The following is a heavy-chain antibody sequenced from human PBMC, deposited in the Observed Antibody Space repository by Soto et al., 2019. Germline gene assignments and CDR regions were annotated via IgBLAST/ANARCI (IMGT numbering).Heavy chain of an antibody. CDR1: GGSISSSSYY. D-gene: IGHD6-13*01. V-gene: IGHV4-39*01. Sequence: TWETLSLTCTVSGGSISSSSYYWGWIRQPPGKGLEWIGSIYYSGSTYYNPSLKSRVTISVDTSKNQFSLKLSSVTAADTAVYYCARQAAAGTWDYWGQGTLVSVSS. CDR2: IYYSGST. J-gene: IGHJ4*02. CDR3: ARQAAAGTWDY.